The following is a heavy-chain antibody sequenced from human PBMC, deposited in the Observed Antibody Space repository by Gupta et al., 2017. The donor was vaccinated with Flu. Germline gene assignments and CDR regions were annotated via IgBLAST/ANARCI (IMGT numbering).Heavy chain of an antibody. CDR1: SFSITYYH. CDR3: ARGVKHRTDASDI. V-gene: IGHV3-11*01. D-gene: IGHD1-14*01. Sequence: QVQLVESGGALVKPGGSLRLSCAASSFSITYYHMYWMRQAPGKGLDWVSFIGPSGSAIYYADSVRGRFTISRDNAKNSLFLQMSSLRAEDTAVYYCARGVKHRTDASDIWGQGTVVTVSS. J-gene: IGHJ3*02. CDR2: IGPSGSAI.